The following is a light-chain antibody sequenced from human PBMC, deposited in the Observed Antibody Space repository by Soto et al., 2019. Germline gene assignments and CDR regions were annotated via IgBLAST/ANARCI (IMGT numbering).Light chain of an antibody. J-gene: IGKJ2*01. V-gene: IGKV3-20*01. CDR1: QSVSSSY. Sequence: EIVLTQSLGTLSVSPGERATLSCRASQSVSSSYLAWYQQKPGQAPRLLIYGASSRATGITDRLSGSGWWTDFNLPTSRRQPEDVAVYYCQQYGSSPPYTFGQGTKLEIK. CDR3: QQYGSSPPYT. CDR2: GAS.